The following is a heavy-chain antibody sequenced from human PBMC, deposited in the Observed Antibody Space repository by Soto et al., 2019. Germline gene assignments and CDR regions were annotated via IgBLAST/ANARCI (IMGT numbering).Heavy chain of an antibody. CDR1: GDSINTGDYY. CDR3: ARIPLLQGGWFDP. V-gene: IGHV4-30-4*01. J-gene: IGHJ5*02. CDR2: IYYTGST. Sequence: SETLSLTCTVSGDSINTGDYYWSWLRQPPRKGLEWIEYIYYTGSTYYNPSLKSQFTISIDTSKTRFSLKVNSVTAADTAVYYCARIPLLQGGWFDPWGQGTLVTVSS. D-gene: IGHD1-26*01.